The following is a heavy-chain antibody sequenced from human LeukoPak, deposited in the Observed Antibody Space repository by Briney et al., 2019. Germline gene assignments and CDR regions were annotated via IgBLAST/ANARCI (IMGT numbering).Heavy chain of an antibody. J-gene: IGHJ4*02. CDR2: IYWDDDR. CDR3: AHRQVYYYGSGSYGYFDY. Sequence: KESGPTLVKPTQTLTLTCTISGFSLSTSGVGVGWIRQPPGKALEWLALIYWDDDRRYSPSLKSRLTITKDTSKNQVVLTMTNMDPVDTATYYCAHRQVYYYGSGSYGYFDYWGQGTLVTVSS. V-gene: IGHV2-5*02. CDR1: GFSLSTSGVG. D-gene: IGHD3-10*01.